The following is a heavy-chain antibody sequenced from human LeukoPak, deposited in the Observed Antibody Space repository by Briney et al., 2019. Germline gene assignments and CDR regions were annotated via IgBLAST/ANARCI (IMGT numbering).Heavy chain of an antibody. V-gene: IGHV4-30-2*01. Sequence: SETLSLTCTVSGGSISSGGYYWSWIRQPPGKGLEWIGYIYHSGSTYYNPSLKSRVTISVDRSKNQFSLKLSSVTAADTAVYYCARAWGYGGKGSYFDYWGQGTLVTVSS. D-gene: IGHD4-23*01. CDR2: IYHSGST. CDR3: ARAWGYGGKGSYFDY. J-gene: IGHJ4*02. CDR1: GGSISSGGYY.